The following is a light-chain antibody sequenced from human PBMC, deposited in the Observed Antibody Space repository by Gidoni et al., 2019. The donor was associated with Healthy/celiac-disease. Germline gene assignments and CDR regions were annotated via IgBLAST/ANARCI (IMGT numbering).Light chain of an antibody. CDR2: A. J-gene: IGKJ2*01. CDR3: QQSYSTPRT. CDR1: QSISSY. Sequence: DIQMTQSPSSLSASVGDRVTITCRASQSISSYLNWYQQKPGKAPKLLIYAASRFSGSGSGTDFTLTISSLQPEDFATDYCQQSYSTPRTFGQGTKLEIK. V-gene: IGKV1-39*01.